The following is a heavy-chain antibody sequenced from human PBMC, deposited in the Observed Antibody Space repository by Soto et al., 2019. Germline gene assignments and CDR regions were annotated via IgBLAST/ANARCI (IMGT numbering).Heavy chain of an antibody. CDR3: PRATPELGYDY. V-gene: IGHV3-74*01. Sequence: GGSLRLSCAASGFTFSSYSMNWVRQAPGKGLVWVSCISSGRSSICYADSVKGRFTISRDNAENTVYLQMSSLRVEDSAVYYCPRATPELGYDYWGQGTLVTVSS. D-gene: IGHD1-7*01. J-gene: IGHJ4*02. CDR2: ISSGRSSI. CDR1: GFTFSSYS.